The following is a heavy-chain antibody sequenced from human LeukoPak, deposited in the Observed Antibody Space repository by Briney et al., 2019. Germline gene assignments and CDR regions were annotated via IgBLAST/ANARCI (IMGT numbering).Heavy chain of an antibody. CDR3: ARDNKETVILVIEPGELDY. CDR2: IWSDGTNK. D-gene: IGHD3-22*01. Sequence: GGSLRLSCAASGFTFSKYGMHWVRQAPGKGLEWMAVIWSDGTNKFYADSVKGRFSVSRDDPKDTVYLQMNSLRAEDTAVYYCARDNKETVILVIEPGELDYWGQGTLVTVSS. J-gene: IGHJ4*02. CDR1: GFTFSKYG. V-gene: IGHV3-33*01.